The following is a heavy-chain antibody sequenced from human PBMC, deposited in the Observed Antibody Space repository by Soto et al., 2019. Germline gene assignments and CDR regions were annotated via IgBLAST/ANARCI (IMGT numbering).Heavy chain of an antibody. D-gene: IGHD4-17*01. CDR1: GFTFSNAW. J-gene: IGHJ3*02. V-gene: IGHV3-15*01. Sequence: EVQLVESGGGLVQPGGSLRLSCAASGFTFSNAWMSWVRQAPGKGLEWVGRIKSKTDGGTTDYAAPVKGRFTISRDDSKNTLYLQMNSLKTEDTAVYYCTTEGVYYGDYDAFDIWGQGTMVTVSS. CDR3: TTEGVYYGDYDAFDI. CDR2: IKSKTDGGTT.